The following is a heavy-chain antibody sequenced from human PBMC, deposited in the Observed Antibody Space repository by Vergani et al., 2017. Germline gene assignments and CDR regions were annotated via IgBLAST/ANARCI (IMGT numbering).Heavy chain of an antibody. CDR1: GGSISSYY. J-gene: IGHJ4*02. CDR3: AGGNRGGDGY. Sequence: QVQLQESGPGLVKPSETLSLTCTVSGGSISSYYWSWIRQPPGKGLEWFGYIYYSGSTNSNPSLDSRVSISVDTSKNQFSLKLSSVTAADTAWYYCAGGNRGGDGYWGQGTLVTVSS. CDR2: IYYSGST. D-gene: IGHD2-21*01. V-gene: IGHV4-59*01.